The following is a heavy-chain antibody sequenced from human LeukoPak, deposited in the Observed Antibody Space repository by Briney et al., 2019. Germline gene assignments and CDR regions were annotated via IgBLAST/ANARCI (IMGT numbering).Heavy chain of an antibody. V-gene: IGHV3-21*01. D-gene: IGHD2/OR15-2a*01. J-gene: IGHJ4*02. CDR1: GFTFSSYS. Sequence: PGGSLRLSCAASGFTFSSYSMNWVRQAPGKGLEWVSSISSSSIYIYYEDSVKGRFTISRDNAKNSLYLQMNSLRAEDTAVYYCARDLYPNWGQGTLVTVSS. CDR2: ISSSSIYI. CDR3: ARDLYPN.